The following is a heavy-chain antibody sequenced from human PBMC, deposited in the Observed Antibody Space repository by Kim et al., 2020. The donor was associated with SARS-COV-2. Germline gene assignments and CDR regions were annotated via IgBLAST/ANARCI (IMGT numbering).Heavy chain of an antibody. Sequence: GGSLRLSCAASGFTFSSYAMHWVRQAPGKGLEWVAVISYDGSNKYYADSVKGRFTISRDNSKNTLYLQMNSLRAEDTAVYYCARDRGGDWGQGTLVTVSS. CDR1: GFTFSSYA. CDR2: ISYDGSNK. V-gene: IGHV3-30*04. CDR3: ARDRGGD. J-gene: IGHJ4*02.